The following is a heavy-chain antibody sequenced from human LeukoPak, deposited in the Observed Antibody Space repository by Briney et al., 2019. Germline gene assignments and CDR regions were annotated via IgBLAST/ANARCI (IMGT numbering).Heavy chain of an antibody. CDR2: INHSGST. J-gene: IGHJ4*02. V-gene: IGHV4-34*01. D-gene: IGHD6-13*01. CDR1: GGSFSGYY. Sequence: PSETLSLTCAVYGGSFSGYYWSWIRQPPGKGLEWIGEINHSGSTNYNPSLKSRVTISVDTSKNQFSLKLSSVTAADTAVYYCARQSPKWYSSSWYFDYWGQGHVDPVSS. CDR3: ARQSPKWYSSSWYFDY.